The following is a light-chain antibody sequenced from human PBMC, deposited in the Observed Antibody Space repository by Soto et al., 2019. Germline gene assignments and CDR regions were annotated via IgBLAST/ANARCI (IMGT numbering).Light chain of an antibody. CDR2: RVS. CDR1: QKVSNY. V-gene: IGKV1-39*01. Sequence: DIQMTQSPSSLSASVGDRITIACRTSQKVSNYLHWYQHKPGKAPKLLISRVSNLQSGVPSRFSGSGSGTDFTLTISSLQPDDFGTYYCQQSYILPYTFGQGTKLEIK. CDR3: QQSYILPYT. J-gene: IGKJ2*01.